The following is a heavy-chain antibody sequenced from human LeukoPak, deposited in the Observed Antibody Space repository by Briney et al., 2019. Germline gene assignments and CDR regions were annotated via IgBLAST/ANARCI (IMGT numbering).Heavy chain of an antibody. CDR1: GYTFTGYY. CDR2: INANSGGT. D-gene: IGHD1-26*01. CDR3: ARDVSSTPNWEFDY. J-gene: IGHJ4*02. V-gene: IGHV1-2*06. Sequence: GASVKVSCKASGYTFTGYYIHWVRQAPGQGLEWMGRINANSGGTEYQQKFQGRVTMTRDTSISTAYVEVNWLISDDTAIYYCARDVSSTPNWEFDYWGQGTQVTVSS.